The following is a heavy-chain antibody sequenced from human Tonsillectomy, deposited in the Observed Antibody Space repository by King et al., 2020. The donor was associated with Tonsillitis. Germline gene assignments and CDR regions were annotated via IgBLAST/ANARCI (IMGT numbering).Heavy chain of an antibody. CDR1: GGSISSGGYY. V-gene: IGHV4-31*03. CDR2: IYYSGST. CDR3: ARGGDSGYDLGYYFDY. D-gene: IGHD5-12*01. Sequence: VQLQESGPGLVKPSQTLSLTCTVSGGSISSGGYYWSWIRQHPGKGLEWIGYIYYSGSTYYNPSLKSRVTISVDTSKNQFSLKLSSVTAADTAVYYCARGGDSGYDLGYYFDYWGQGTLVTVSS. J-gene: IGHJ4*02.